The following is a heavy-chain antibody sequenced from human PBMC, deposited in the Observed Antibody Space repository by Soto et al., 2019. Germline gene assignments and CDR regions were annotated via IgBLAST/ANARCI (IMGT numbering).Heavy chain of an antibody. CDR1: GFTFSSYA. CDR2: IRSSGDRT. V-gene: IGHV3-23*01. J-gene: IGHJ6*02. D-gene: IGHD1-1*01. Sequence: VQLSESGGGLVQPGGSVRLSCAASGFTFSSYAMSWVRQAPGKGLEWVSVIRSSGDRTYYADSVKGRFTISRDNSKNTLYMQMNSLRAEDTAVYYCAKQQGPGTPYYYAMDVWGQGTTVTVSS. CDR3: AKQQGPGTPYYYAMDV.